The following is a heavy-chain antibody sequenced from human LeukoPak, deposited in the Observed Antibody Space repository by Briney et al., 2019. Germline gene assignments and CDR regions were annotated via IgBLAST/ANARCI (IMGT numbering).Heavy chain of an antibody. D-gene: IGHD1-1*01. CDR2: IYHSGST. CDR1: GGSISSSSYY. Sequence: PSETLSLTCTVSGGSISSSSYYWGWIRQPPGKGLEWIGSIYHSGSTYYNPSLKSRVTISVDTSKNQFSLKLSSVTAADTAVYYCARQRGLEGFDYWGQGTLVTVSS. V-gene: IGHV4-39*01. CDR3: ARQRGLEGFDY. J-gene: IGHJ4*02.